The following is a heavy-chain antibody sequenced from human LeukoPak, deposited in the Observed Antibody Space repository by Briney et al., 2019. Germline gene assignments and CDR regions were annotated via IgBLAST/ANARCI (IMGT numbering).Heavy chain of an antibody. CDR3: ARSVLIRGVMDD. CDR1: GFSVTTNY. J-gene: IGHJ4*02. Sequence: PGGSLRLSCVASGFSVTTNYLSWVRQALGKGLEWVSLLYSGGHTYYADSVKGRFTISRDISKNTLYLQMDSLRAEDTAVYYCARSVLIRGVMDDWGQGTLVTVSS. D-gene: IGHD3-10*01. CDR2: LYSGGHT. V-gene: IGHV3-66*01.